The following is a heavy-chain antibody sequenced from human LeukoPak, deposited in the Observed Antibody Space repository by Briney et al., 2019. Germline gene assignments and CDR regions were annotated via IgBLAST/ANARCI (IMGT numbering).Heavy chain of an antibody. D-gene: IGHD6-6*01. Sequence: GGSLRLSCAASGFTFGSYGMHWVRQAPGKGLEWVAVIWYDGSNKYYADSVKGRFTISRDNSKNTLYLQMNSLRAEDTAVYYCARYSSSSGDRVPYFDYWGQGTLVTVSS. CDR3: ARYSSSSGDRVPYFDY. CDR1: GFTFGSYG. CDR2: IWYDGSNK. J-gene: IGHJ4*02. V-gene: IGHV3-33*01.